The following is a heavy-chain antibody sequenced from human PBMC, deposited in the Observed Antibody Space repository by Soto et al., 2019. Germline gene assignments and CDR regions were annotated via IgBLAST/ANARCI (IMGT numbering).Heavy chain of an antibody. Sequence: ASVKVSCKASGYTFTSYGISWVRQAPGQGLEWMGWISAYNGNTNYAQKLQGRVTMTTDTSTSTAYMELRSLRSDDTAVYYCARESTYYYDSRGRAYNWFDPWGQGTLVTVSS. D-gene: IGHD3-22*01. CDR3: ARESTYYYDSRGRAYNWFDP. CDR1: GYTFTSYG. J-gene: IGHJ5*02. CDR2: ISAYNGNT. V-gene: IGHV1-18*01.